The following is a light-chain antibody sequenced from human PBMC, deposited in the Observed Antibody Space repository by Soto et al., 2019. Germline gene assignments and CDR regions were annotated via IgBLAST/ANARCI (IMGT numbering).Light chain of an antibody. CDR1: TSDVGGYNL. J-gene: IGLJ1*01. CDR3: CSYASSSSYV. Sequence: QSVLTQPASVSGSPGQSITISCSGTTSDVGGYNLVSWYQQHTAKAPKLLIYEGTQRPSGVSSRFSGSKSGNTASLTISGLQAEDEADYYWCSYASSSSYVFGTGTKVTVL. V-gene: IGLV2-23*01. CDR2: EGT.